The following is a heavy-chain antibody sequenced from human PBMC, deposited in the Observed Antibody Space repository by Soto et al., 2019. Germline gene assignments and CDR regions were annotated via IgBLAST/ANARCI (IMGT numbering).Heavy chain of an antibody. CDR3: DRGRRGGVAFDI. CDR1: GFTFSSYS. Sequence: GGSLRLSCAASGFTFSSYSMNWVRQAPGKGLAWVSSISSSSSYIYYADSVKGRFTISRDNAKNSLYLQMKSLRAEDAAVYYPDRGRRGGVAFDIRGQGTMVTASS. D-gene: IGHD3-16*01. V-gene: IGHV3-21*01. CDR2: ISSSSSYI. J-gene: IGHJ3*02.